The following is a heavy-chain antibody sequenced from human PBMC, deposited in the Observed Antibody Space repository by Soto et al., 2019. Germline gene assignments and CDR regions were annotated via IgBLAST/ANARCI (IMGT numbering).Heavy chain of an antibody. CDR1: GGTFSSYA. CDR3: AVAYCGGDCYPGGYYYGMDV. CDR2: IIPIFGTA. D-gene: IGHD2-21*02. J-gene: IGHJ6*02. Sequence: ASVKVSCKASGGTFSSYAISWVRQAPGQGLEWMGGIIPIFGTANYAQKFQGRVTITADKSTSTAYMELSSLRSEDTAVYYCAVAYCGGDCYPGGYYYGMDVWGQGTTVTVSS. V-gene: IGHV1-69*06.